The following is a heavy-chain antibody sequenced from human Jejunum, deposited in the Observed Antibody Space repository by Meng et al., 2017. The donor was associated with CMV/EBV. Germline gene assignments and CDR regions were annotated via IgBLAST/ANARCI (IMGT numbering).Heavy chain of an antibody. V-gene: IGHV3-21*01. Sequence: YSMNWVRQATGKGLEWVSSISSSSSYIYYADSVKGRFTISRDNAKNSLYLQMNSLRAEDTAVYYCARVEAIAASNGGGYYYYGMDVWGQGTTVTVSS. CDR1: YS. D-gene: IGHD6-6*01. CDR3: ARVEAIAASNGGGYYYYGMDV. J-gene: IGHJ6*02. CDR2: ISSSSSYI.